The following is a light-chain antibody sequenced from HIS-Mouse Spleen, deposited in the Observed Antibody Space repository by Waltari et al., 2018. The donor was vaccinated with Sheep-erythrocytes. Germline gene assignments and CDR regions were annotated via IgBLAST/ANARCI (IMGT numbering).Light chain of an antibody. V-gene: IGLV3-25*03. CDR3: QSADSSGTYV. CDR1: ALPKQY. Sequence: SYELTQPPSVSVSPGQTARITCSGDALPKQYAYWYQQKPGQAPVVVIYKDSERPSGIPERFSGSSSGTTVTLTISGVQAEDEADYYCQSADSSGTYVFGTGTKVNVL. CDR2: KDS. J-gene: IGLJ1*01.